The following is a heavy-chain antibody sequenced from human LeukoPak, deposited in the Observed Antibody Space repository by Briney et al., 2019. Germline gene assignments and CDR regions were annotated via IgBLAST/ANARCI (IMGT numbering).Heavy chain of an antibody. D-gene: IGHD3-16*01. V-gene: IGHV4-39*07. CDR1: GDSFRSSTYY. Sequence: KSSETLSLTCTVSGDSFRSSTYYWGWIRQPPGRGLEWIGSLYYSGSTYNNPSLKSRVTISVDTSKNQFSLKLSSVTAADTAVYYCARDQDGGGIDYWGQGTLVTVSS. CDR3: ARDQDGGGIDY. J-gene: IGHJ4*02. CDR2: LYYSGST.